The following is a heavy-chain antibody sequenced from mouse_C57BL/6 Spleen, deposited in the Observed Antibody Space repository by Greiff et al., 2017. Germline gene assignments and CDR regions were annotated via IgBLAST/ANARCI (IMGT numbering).Heavy chain of an antibody. D-gene: IGHD2-5*01. CDR1: GYTFTSYG. CDR3: ARCYSNSGYFDY. J-gene: IGHJ2*01. CDR2: IYPRSGNT. Sequence: SGAELARPGASLKLSCKASGYTFTSYGISWVQQRPGQGLEWIGEIYPRSGNTYYNEKFKGKATLTADKSSSTAYMELRSLTYEDSAVYFCARCYSNSGYFDYWGQGTTLTVSS. V-gene: IGHV1-81*01.